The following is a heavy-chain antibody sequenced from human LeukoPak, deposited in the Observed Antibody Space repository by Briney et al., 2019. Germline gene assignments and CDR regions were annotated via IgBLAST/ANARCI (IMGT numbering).Heavy chain of an antibody. J-gene: IGHJ4*02. V-gene: IGHV1-2*02. Sequence: ASVKVSCKASGYTFTGYYMHWVRQAPGQGLEWMGWINPNSGGTNYAQKFQGRVTMTRDTSVSTAYMELSRLRSGDTAVYYCARDLAIAAAGEYWGQGTLVTVSS. CDR3: ARDLAIAAAGEY. D-gene: IGHD6-13*01. CDR2: INPNSGGT. CDR1: GYTFTGYY.